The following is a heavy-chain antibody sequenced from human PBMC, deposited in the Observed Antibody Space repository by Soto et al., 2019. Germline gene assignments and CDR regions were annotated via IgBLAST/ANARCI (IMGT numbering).Heavy chain of an antibody. V-gene: IGHV1-18*04. J-gene: IGHJ5*02. Sequence: GASVKVSCKASGYTFTSYGISWVRQAPGQGLEWMGWISAYNGNTNYAQKLQGRVTMTTDTSTSTAYMELRSLRSDDTAVYYCARDFGRLSIYGEYVPSWFDPWGQGSLVTVSS. D-gene: IGHD4-17*01. CDR1: GYTFTSYG. CDR3: ARDFGRLSIYGEYVPSWFDP. CDR2: ISAYNGNT.